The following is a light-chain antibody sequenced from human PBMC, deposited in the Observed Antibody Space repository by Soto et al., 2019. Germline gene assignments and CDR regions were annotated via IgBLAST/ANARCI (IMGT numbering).Light chain of an antibody. CDR2: AAS. J-gene: IGKJ4*01. Sequence: DIQITQSPSTLSGSVGDRVTITCRASQTISSWLAWYQQKPGKAPKLLIYAASTLQGGVPSRFSGSGSGTDFTLTISSLQPDDFATDYCQQLNTYTLTFGGGTKVDIK. V-gene: IGKV1-5*01. CDR3: QQLNTYTLT. CDR1: QTISSW.